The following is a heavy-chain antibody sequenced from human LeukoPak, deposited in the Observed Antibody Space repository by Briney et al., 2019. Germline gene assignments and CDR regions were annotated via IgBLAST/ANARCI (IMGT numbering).Heavy chain of an antibody. D-gene: IGHD6-13*01. J-gene: IGHJ4*02. CDR1: GGTFSSYA. V-gene: IGHV1-69*13. Sequence: ASVKVSCKASGGTFSSYAISWVRQAPGQGLEWMGGIIPIFGTANYAQKFQGRVTITADESTSTAYMELSSLRSEDTAVYYCARDPHGGGAAAGPYFDYWGQGTLVTVSS. CDR3: ARDPHGGGAAAGPYFDY. CDR2: IIPIFGTA.